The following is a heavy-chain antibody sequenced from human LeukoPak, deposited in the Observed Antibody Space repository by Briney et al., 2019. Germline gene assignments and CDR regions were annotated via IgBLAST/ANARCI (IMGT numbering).Heavy chain of an antibody. CDR2: ISYDGSNR. D-gene: IGHD3-10*01. J-gene: IGHJ4*02. V-gene: IGHV3-30*18. CDR3: AKESSLLRGPLVIYYFDF. Sequence: GGSLRLSCAVSGFTFSSYGMHWVRQAPGKGLEWVAVISYDGSNRYYADSVKGRFTISRDTSKNTLYLQMNSLRAEDTAVYYCAKESSLLRGPLVIYYFDFWGQGTLVTVSS. CDR1: GFTFSSYG.